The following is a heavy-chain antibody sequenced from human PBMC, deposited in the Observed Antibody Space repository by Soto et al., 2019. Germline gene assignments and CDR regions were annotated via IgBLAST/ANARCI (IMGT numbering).Heavy chain of an antibody. CDR2: ITGSGGST. V-gene: IGHV3-23*01. D-gene: IGHD2-2*01. CDR1: GFTFAGYA. J-gene: IGHJ4*02. CDR3: AKRGPLGFCTSTRCYAFDN. Sequence: PGGSLRLSCAASGFTFAGYAMTWVRQAPGKGLEWVSSITGSGGSTYYADSVKGRFTVSRDNSENTLYLQMNSLRVEDTAIYYCAKRGPLGFCTSTRCYAFDNWGPRALVTVSS.